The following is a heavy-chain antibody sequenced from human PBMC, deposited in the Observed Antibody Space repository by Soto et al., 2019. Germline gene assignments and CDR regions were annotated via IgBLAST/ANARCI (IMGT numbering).Heavy chain of an antibody. CDR1: GYSFTSHY. Sequence: ASVKVSCKAIGYSFTSHYMHWVRQAPGQGLEWMGTIYPGGVNIGYAQKFKGRVTMTKDTSTSTVYMELISLASEVSALYYCALFQSSPPLVWYFVPWRQATLVTVSP. CDR3: ALFQSSPPLVWYFVP. CDR2: IYPGGVNI. J-gene: IGHJ5*02. D-gene: IGHD3-16*01. V-gene: IGHV1-46*03.